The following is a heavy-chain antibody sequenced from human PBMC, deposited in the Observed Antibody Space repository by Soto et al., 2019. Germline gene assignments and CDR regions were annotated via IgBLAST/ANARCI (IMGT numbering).Heavy chain of an antibody. CDR1: GFTFSSYA. J-gene: IGHJ3*02. D-gene: IGHD3-22*01. CDR3: ASVSTMIVVVITKGSGAFDI. V-gene: IGHV3-30-3*01. Sequence: QPGGSLRLSCAASGFTFSSYAMHWVRQASGKGLEWVAVISYDGSNKYYADSVKGRFTISRDNSKNTLYLQMNSLRAEDTAVYYCASVSTMIVVVITKGSGAFDICGQGPMATV. CDR2: ISYDGSNK.